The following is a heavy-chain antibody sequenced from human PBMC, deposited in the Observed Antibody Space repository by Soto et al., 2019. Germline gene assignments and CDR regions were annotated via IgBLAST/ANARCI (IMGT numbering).Heavy chain of an antibody. CDR1: GFTFNSYA. J-gene: IGHJ4*02. V-gene: IGHV3-30-3*01. Sequence: VQVVESGGGVVQPGRSLRLSCVASGFTFNSYAMHWVRQSPGKGLEWVALISYEGNSKYYTDYVKGRFTISRDNSKNTLYLQMNNLRPEDTSVYYCARTGLQWLAKYYVDSWGQGTLVTVSS. CDR2: ISYEGNSK. D-gene: IGHD6-19*01. CDR3: ARTGLQWLAKYYVDS.